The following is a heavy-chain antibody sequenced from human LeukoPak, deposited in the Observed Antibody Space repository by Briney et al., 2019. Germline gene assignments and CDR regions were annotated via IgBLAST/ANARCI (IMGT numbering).Heavy chain of an antibody. D-gene: IGHD3-3*01. CDR3: ATGPPAIFGVVPLED. V-gene: IGHV4-61*02. CDR2: IYTSGST. CDR1: GGSISSGYY. Sequence: SETLSLTCTVSGGSISSGYYWSWIRQPAGKGLEWIGRIYTSGSTNYNPSLKSRVTISIDTSKNQFSLKLTSVNAADTAVYYCATGPPAIFGVVPLEDWGQGTLVTVSS. J-gene: IGHJ4*02.